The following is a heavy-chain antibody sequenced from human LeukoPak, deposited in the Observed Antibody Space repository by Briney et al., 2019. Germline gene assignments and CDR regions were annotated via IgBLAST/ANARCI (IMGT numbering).Heavy chain of an antibody. Sequence: PGGSLRLSCAASGFTFSSYAMSWVRQAPGKGLEWVSAISGSGGSTYYADSVKGRFTISRDNSKNALYLQMNSLRAEDTAVYYCANSRGLSAVLRFLEWPVGYFDYWGQGTLVTVSS. CDR2: ISGSGGST. CDR1: GFTFSSYA. J-gene: IGHJ4*02. D-gene: IGHD3-3*01. CDR3: ANSRGLSAVLRFLEWPVGYFDY. V-gene: IGHV3-23*01.